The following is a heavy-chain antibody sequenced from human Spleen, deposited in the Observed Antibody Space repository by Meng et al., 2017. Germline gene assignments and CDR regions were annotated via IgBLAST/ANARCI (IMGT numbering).Heavy chain of an antibody. CDR2: INPKSGDT. V-gene: IGHV1-2*06. CDR3: ARDEDISAAGKLFGDY. CDR1: GYTFPDYW. D-gene: IGHD6-13*01. Sequence: ASVKVSCKASGYTFPDYWLHWVRRAPGQGREWMGRINPKSGDTHYAQRFQGRVTMTGDTSISTADMELSGLRSDDTAMYYCARDEDISAAGKLFGDYWGQGTLVTVSS. J-gene: IGHJ4*02.